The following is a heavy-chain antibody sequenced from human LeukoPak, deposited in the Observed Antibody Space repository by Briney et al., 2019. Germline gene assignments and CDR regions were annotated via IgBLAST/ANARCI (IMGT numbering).Heavy chain of an antibody. D-gene: IGHD2-2*01. CDR1: GGSMSNYY. CDR2: IYYSGST. V-gene: IGHV4-59*01. CDR3: ARDGGCTSTTCYPDAFDI. Sequence: SETLSLTCTVSGGSMSNYYWSWTRQPPGKGLEWIGYIYYSGSTNYNPSLKSRVTISVDTSKNQFSLKLNSVTAADTAVYCCARDGGCTSTTCYPDAFDIWGQGTMVTVPS. J-gene: IGHJ3*02.